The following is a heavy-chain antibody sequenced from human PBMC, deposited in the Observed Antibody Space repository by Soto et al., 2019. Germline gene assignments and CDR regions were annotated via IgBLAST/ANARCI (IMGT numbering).Heavy chain of an antibody. CDR2: ISYDGSNK. CDR3: AREAGTWHLPLSWFDP. J-gene: IGHJ5*02. V-gene: IGHV3-30*03. Sequence: GGSLRLSCAASGFTFSSYGMHWVRQAPGKGLEWVAVISYDGSNKYYADSVKGRFTISRDNAKNSLYLQMNSLRDEDTAVYYCAREAGTWHLPLSWFDPWGQGTLVTVSS. CDR1: GFTFSSYG. D-gene: IGHD6-19*01.